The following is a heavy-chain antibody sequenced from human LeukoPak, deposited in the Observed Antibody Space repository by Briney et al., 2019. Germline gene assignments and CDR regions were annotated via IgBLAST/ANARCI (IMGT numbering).Heavy chain of an antibody. D-gene: IGHD5-12*01. CDR3: LRNSGYAAPHNY. V-gene: IGHV1-2*02. J-gene: IGHJ4*02. Sequence: GASVKVSCKASRYTFTGYYMHWVRQAPGQGLEWMGWINPNSGGTNYAQKFQGRVTMTRDTSISTAYMELSRLRSDDTAVYYCLRNSGYAAPHNYWGEGTLVTVSS. CDR2: INPNSGGT. CDR1: RYTFTGYY.